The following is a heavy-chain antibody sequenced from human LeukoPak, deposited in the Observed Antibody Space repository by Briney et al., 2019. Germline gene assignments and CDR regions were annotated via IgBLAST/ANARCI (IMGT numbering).Heavy chain of an antibody. Sequence: PGGSLRLSCAASGFTVSSNYMSWVRQAPGKGLEWVSVIYSGGSTYHADSVKGRFTISRDNSKNTLYLQMNSLRAEDTAVYYCAREGIAVADAFDIWGQGTMVTVSS. V-gene: IGHV3-66*02. CDR1: GFTVSSNY. D-gene: IGHD6-19*01. CDR3: AREGIAVADAFDI. J-gene: IGHJ3*02. CDR2: IYSGGST.